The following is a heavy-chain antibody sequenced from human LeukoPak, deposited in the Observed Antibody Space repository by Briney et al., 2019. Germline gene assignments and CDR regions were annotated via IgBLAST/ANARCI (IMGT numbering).Heavy chain of an antibody. J-gene: IGHJ3*02. CDR2: IRYDGSNK. V-gene: IGHV3-30*02. CDR3: AKACGTSCYLAFDI. Sequence: GGSLRLSCAASGFTFSSNGMNWVRQAPGKGLEWVAFIRYDGSNKYYADSVKGRFTISRDNSKNTLYLQMNSLRAEDTAVYYCAKACGTSCYLAFDIWGQGTMVTVSS. D-gene: IGHD2-2*01. CDR1: GFTFSSNG.